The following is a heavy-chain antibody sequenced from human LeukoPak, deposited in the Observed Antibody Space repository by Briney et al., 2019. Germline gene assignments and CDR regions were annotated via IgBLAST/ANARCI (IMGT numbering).Heavy chain of an antibody. V-gene: IGHV3-21*01. D-gene: IGHD2-15*01. J-gene: IGHJ4*02. Sequence: GSLTPSCAASGFTFSSYSMNWVRQAPGQGLEWVSSISSSSSYIYYADSVKGRFTISRDNAKNALYLQMNSLRAEDTAVFFCARDADPTPRFDYWGQGTLVTVSS. CDR1: GFTFSSYS. CDR3: ARDADPTPRFDY. CDR2: ISSSSSYI.